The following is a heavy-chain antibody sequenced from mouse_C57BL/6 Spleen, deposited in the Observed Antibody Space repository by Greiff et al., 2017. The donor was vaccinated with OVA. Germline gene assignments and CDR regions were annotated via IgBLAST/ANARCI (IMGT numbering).Heavy chain of an antibody. CDR1: GYAFSSSW. CDR3: ASAGDYDGGGRFAY. V-gene: IGHV1-82*01. Sequence: VQLQQSGPELVKPGASVKISCKASGYAFSSSWMNWVKQRPGKGLEWIGRIYPGDGDTNYNGKFKGKATLTADKSSSTAYMQLSSLTSEDSAVYFCASAGDYDGGGRFAYWGQGTLVTVSA. D-gene: IGHD2-4*01. CDR2: IYPGDGDT. J-gene: IGHJ3*01.